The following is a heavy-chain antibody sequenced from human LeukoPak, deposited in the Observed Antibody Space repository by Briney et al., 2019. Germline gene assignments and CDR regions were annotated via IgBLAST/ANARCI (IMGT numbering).Heavy chain of an antibody. Sequence: GGSLRLSCAASGFTFSSYGMHWVRQAPGKGLEWVAVISYDGSNKYYADSVKGRFTISRDNSKNTLYLQMNSLRAEDTAVYYCARGGYYGSGSPPDWFDPWGQGTLVTVSS. J-gene: IGHJ5*02. D-gene: IGHD3-10*01. CDR1: GFTFSSYG. V-gene: IGHV3-30*03. CDR2: ISYDGSNK. CDR3: ARGGYYGSGSPPDWFDP.